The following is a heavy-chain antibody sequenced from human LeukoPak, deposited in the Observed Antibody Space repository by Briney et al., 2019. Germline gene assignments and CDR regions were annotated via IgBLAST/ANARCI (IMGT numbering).Heavy chain of an antibody. CDR2: IGSNPSNT. V-gene: IGHV3-11*04. Sequence: GGSLRLSCATSGFTFSHYYISWVRQTPGKGLQWVSPIGSNPSNTYYADSLKGRFTISRDNAKNSLYLQMNSLRAEDTAMYYCARAFRIPGGYFDYWGLGTLVTVSS. CDR1: GFTFSHYY. CDR3: ARAFRIPGGYFDY. J-gene: IGHJ4*02. D-gene: IGHD2-15*01.